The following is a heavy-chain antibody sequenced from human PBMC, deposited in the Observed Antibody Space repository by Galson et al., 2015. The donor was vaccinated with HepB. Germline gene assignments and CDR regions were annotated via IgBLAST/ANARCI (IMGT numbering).Heavy chain of an antibody. V-gene: IGHV3-23*01. CDR1: GFTFSSYA. J-gene: IGHJ4*02. CDR3: VQGWNFDY. Sequence: SLRLSCAASGFTFSSYAMNWVRQAPRKGLEWVSSITDTGRTTYYADSVKGRFTISRDSSKNTLYLQMNSLRAEDTAVYYCVQGWNFDYWGQGTLVTVTS. D-gene: IGHD6-19*01. CDR2: ITDTGRTT.